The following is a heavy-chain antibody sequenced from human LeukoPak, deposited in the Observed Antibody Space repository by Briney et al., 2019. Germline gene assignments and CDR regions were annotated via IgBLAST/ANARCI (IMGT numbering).Heavy chain of an antibody. V-gene: IGHV4-59*08. CDR2: IYYSGST. J-gene: IGHJ4*02. Sequence: PSETLSLTCTVSGGSISSYYWSWIRQPPGKGLEWIGYIYYSGSTNYNPSLKSRVTISVDTSKNQFSLKLSSVTAADTAVYYCALSPGPRWGLLYWSQGTLVTVSS. CDR1: GGSISSYY. CDR3: ALSPGPRWGLLY. D-gene: IGHD1-26*01.